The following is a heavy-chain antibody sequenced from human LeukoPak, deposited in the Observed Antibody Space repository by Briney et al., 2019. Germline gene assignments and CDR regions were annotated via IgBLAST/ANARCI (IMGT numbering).Heavy chain of an antibody. D-gene: IGHD2-2*02. CDR3: ARAVVPAATPFDY. V-gene: IGHV1-2*02. CDR1: GYTFTDYY. J-gene: IGHJ4*02. CDR2: MNPNTGGT. Sequence: ASVKVSCKAPGYTFTDYYMHWVRQAPGQGLEWMGWMNPNTGGTNYAQKFQGRFTMTGDTSISTVYLELSRLRSDDTAVYYCARAVVPAATPFDYWGQGTLVTVSS.